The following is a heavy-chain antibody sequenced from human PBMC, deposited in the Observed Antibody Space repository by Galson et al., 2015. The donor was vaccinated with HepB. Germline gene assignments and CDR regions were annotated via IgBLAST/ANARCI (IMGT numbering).Heavy chain of an antibody. J-gene: IGHJ6*02. D-gene: IGHD3-10*01. Sequence: SVKVSCKASGYTFNSYGISWVRQAPGQGLEWMGWISAYNGNTKYAQKFQGRVTMTTDTSTSTAYLEPRSLRSDDTAVYYCARAIKLLWFGGDLDYYGMDVWGQGTTVTVSS. CDR3: ARAIKLLWFGGDLDYYGMDV. CDR2: ISAYNGNT. CDR1: GYTFNSYG. V-gene: IGHV1-18*04.